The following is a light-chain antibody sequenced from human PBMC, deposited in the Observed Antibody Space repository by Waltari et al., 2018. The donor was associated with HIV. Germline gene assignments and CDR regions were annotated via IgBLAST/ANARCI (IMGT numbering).Light chain of an antibody. CDR3: CSYAGTYTYVL. J-gene: IGLJ3*02. CDR2: EVI. CDR1: RSDVGGYAS. Sequence: QSALPQPRSVSGSPGPSVTISCTGTRSDVGGYASVSWYLQHPGKVPKLIIYEVIKRPSGVPDRFSGSKSGNTASLTISGLQTEDEADYFCCSYAGTYTYVLFGGGTKLTVL. V-gene: IGLV2-11*01.